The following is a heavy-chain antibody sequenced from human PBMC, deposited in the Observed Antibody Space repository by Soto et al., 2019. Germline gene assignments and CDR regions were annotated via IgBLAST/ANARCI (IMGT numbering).Heavy chain of an antibody. D-gene: IGHD3-10*01. J-gene: IGHJ6*02. CDR1: GLTVSNNY. Sequence: PGGSLRLSCEASGLTVSNNYMTWVRQAPGQGLEWVSVIYSGGSTYYADSVQGRFSISRDNSKNTLYLQMKNLRAEDTAVYYCARVNYYGSGTYYKPDYYYGIDVWGQGTTVTVSS. V-gene: IGHV3-53*01. CDR3: ARVNYYGSGTYYKPDYYYGIDV. CDR2: IYSGGST.